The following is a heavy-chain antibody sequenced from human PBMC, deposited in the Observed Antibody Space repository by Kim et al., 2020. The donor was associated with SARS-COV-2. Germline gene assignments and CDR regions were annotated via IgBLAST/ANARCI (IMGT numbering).Heavy chain of an antibody. J-gene: IGHJ4*02. Sequence: GGSLRLSCAASGFTFSDYYMHWIRQAPGKGLEWVSYISSSSSYTNYADSVKGRFTISRDNAKNSLYLQMNSLRAEDTAVYYCARGGARVRITAALVALKSVYYFDYWGQGGLGTLSS. CDR2: ISSSSSYT. CDR3: ARGGARVRITAALVALKSVYYFDY. CDR1: GFTFSDYY. V-gene: IGHV3-11*06. D-gene: IGHD6-13*01.